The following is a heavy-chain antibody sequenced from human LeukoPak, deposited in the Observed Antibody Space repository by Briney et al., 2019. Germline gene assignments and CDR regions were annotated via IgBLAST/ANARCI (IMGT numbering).Heavy chain of an antibody. D-gene: IGHD2-21*02. J-gene: IGHJ4*02. Sequence: GASVKVSCKASGYTFTGYYMRWVRQAPGQGLEWMGWINPNSGGTNYAQKFQGRVTMTRDTSISTAYMELSRLRSDDTAVYYCARARIVVVTAILGYWGQGTLVTVSS. CDR2: INPNSGGT. V-gene: IGHV1-2*02. CDR3: ARARIVVVTAILGY. CDR1: GYTFTGYY.